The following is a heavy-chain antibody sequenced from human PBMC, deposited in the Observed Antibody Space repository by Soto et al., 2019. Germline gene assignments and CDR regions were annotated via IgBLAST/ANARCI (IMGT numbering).Heavy chain of an antibody. D-gene: IGHD2-2*01. J-gene: IGHJ6*02. CDR2: ISGSGGST. Sequence: GALRLSCASSGFTFSSYAMSWVRQAPGKGLEWVSAISGSGGSTYYADSVKGRFTISRDNSKNTLYLQMNSLRAEDTAVYYCARAVYCTTANCWDDFHYYNIDVWGQGTAVTVSS. CDR1: GFTFSSYA. CDR3: ARAVYCTTANCWDDFHYYNIDV. V-gene: IGHV3-23*01.